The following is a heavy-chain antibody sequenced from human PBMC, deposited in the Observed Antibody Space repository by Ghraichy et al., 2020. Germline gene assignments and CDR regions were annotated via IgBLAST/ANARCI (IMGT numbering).Heavy chain of an antibody. D-gene: IGHD1-14*01. CDR1: GFTFNDYA. Sequence: SLNISCAASGFTFNDYAMHWVRQAPGKGLEWVSGISWNSGSIGYADSVKGRFTISRDNAKNSLYLQMNSLRAEDTALYYCAKETSNLWYFDYWGQGTLVTVSS. V-gene: IGHV3-9*01. J-gene: IGHJ4*02. CDR3: AKETSNLWYFDY. CDR2: ISWNSGSI.